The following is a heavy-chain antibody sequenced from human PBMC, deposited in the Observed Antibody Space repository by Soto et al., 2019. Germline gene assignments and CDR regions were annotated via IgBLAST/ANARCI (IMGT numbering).Heavy chain of an antibody. J-gene: IGHJ4*02. CDR3: ARDGLGTTRRYFDS. CDR1: GGTFTSYS. D-gene: IGHD1-1*01. V-gene: IGHV1-69*04. Sequence: QVQLVQSGAEVKKPGSSVKVSCKASGGTFTSYSITWVRQAPGQGLEWMGRIIPVLGIVNYAQKFQGRVTITADKSTTTAYMELSSLRSEDTGVYYCARDGLGTTRRYFDSWGQGTLVTVSS. CDR2: IIPVLGIV.